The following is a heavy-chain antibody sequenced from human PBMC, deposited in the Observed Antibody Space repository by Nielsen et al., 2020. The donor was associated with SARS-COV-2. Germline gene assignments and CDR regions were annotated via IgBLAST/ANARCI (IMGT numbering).Heavy chain of an antibody. V-gene: IGHV4-59*08. Sequence: SETLSLTCTVSGGSISSYYWSWIRQPPGKGLEWIGYIYYSGSTNYNPSLKSRVTISVDTSKNQFSLKLSSVTAADTAVYYCASHGKSQVGYWGQGTLVTVSS. CDR3: ASHGKSQVGY. CDR1: GGSISSYY. J-gene: IGHJ4*02. CDR2: IYYSGST.